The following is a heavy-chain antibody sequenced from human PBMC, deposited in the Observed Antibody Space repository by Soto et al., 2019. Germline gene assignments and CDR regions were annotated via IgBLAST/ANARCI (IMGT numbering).Heavy chain of an antibody. CDR2: INHSGSA. J-gene: IGHJ4*02. CDR1: GASFSGYY. D-gene: IGHD3-3*01. CDR3: ARGPIFGVPRGYYFNY. Sequence: QVQLQQWGAGLLKPSETLSLACAVYGASFSGYYWNWIRQPPGKGLEWIGEINHSGSANYNPSLKSRVTMSVDTFKNQFSLELSSLRAADTAVYYCARGPIFGVPRGYYFNYRGQGALVTVSS. V-gene: IGHV4-34*01.